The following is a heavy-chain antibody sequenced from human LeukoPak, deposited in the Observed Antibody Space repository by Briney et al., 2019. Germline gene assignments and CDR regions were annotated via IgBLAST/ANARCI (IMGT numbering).Heavy chain of an antibody. J-gene: IGHJ4*02. CDR1: GGSISGSSYY. V-gene: IGHV4-39*07. CDR2: IYYSGST. Sequence: TSETLSLTCTVSGGSISGSSYYWGWIRQPPGKGLEWIGSIYYSGSTYYNPSLKSRVTISVDTSKNQFSLKLSSVTAADTAVYYCARVFRGRELPEWGEYYFDYWGQGTLVTVSS. D-gene: IGHD1-26*01. CDR3: ARVFRGRELPEWGEYYFDY.